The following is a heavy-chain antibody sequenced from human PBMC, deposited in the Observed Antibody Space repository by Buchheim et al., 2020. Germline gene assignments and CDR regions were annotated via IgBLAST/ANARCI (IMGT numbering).Heavy chain of an antibody. CDR3: ASLRQYSSSWRDYYYYGLDV. CDR1: GGSISSSSYY. D-gene: IGHD6-13*01. CDR2: LYYSGST. V-gene: IGHV4-39*01. Sequence: QLQLQESGPGLVKPSETLPLTCTVSGGSISSSSYYWGWIRQPPGKGLEWIGSLYYSGSTYYNPSLKSRVTISVDTSNNQFSLKLSSVTAADTAVYYCASLRQYSSSWRDYYYYGLDVWGQGTT. J-gene: IGHJ6*02.